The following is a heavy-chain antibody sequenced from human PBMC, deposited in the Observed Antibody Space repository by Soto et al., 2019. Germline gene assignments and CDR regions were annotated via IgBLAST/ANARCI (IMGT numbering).Heavy chain of an antibody. Sequence: GGSLRLSCAASGFTFSDYWIHWVRQVPGKGLVWVSRIRGDETSTNYADSVKGRFTISRDNSKNTLYLQMSSLRAEDTAVYYCARVLRTQIWFELSYWGQGTLVTAPQ. CDR1: GFTFSDYW. J-gene: IGHJ4*02. CDR2: IRGDETST. D-gene: IGHD5-18*01. V-gene: IGHV3-74*01. CDR3: ARVLRTQIWFELSY.